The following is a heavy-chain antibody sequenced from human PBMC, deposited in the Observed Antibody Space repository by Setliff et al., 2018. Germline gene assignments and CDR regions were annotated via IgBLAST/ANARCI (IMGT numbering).Heavy chain of an antibody. CDR1: TFTLGTYS. Sequence: LRLSCAASTFTLGTYSMHWVRQAPGKGLAWVSSISPYSDYIYYADSVKGRFTISRDNAKNSLYLQMNSLGAEDTAVYFCARSPANGGHDAFDVWGQGTMGTVS. V-gene: IGHV3-21*06. D-gene: IGHD6-25*01. CDR3: ARSPANGGHDAFDV. CDR2: ISPYSDYI. J-gene: IGHJ3*01.